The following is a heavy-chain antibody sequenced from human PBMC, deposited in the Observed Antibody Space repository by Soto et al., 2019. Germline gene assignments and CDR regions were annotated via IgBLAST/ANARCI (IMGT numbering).Heavy chain of an antibody. CDR3: ARTEGCSSTSCYYYHGMDV. V-gene: IGHV1-18*04. J-gene: IGHJ6*02. CDR1: GYTFTSYG. CDR2: ISAYNGNT. D-gene: IGHD2-2*01. Sequence: GASVKVSCKASGYTFTSYGISWVRQAPGQGLEWMGWISAYNGNTNYAQKIQGRVTMTTDTSTSTAYMELRSLRSDDTAVYYCARTEGCSSTSCYYYHGMDVWGQGTTVTVS.